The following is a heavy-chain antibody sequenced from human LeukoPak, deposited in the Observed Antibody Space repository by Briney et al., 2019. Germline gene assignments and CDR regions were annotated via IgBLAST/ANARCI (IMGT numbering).Heavy chain of an antibody. CDR3: AIGPTWIQLYHYFDY. CDR2: FDPEDGET. J-gene: IGHJ4*02. CDR1: GYTLTELS. Sequence: ASVKVSCKVSGYTLTELSMHWVRQPPGKGLEWMGGFDPEDGETIYAQKFQGRVAMTEDTSTDTAYMELSSLRSEDTAVYYCAIGPTWIQLYHYFDYWGQGTLVTVSS. D-gene: IGHD5-18*01. V-gene: IGHV1-24*01.